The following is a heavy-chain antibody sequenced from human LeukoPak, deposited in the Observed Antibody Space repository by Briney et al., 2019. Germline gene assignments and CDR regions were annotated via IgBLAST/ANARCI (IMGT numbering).Heavy chain of an antibody. J-gene: IGHJ4*02. V-gene: IGHV1-2*02. D-gene: IGHD3-10*01. CDR2: INPNSGGT. CDR1: GYTFTGYY. CDR3: ATDLLILGESHDY. Sequence: ASVKVSCKASGYTFTGYYMHWVRQAPGQGLEWMGWINPNSGGTNYAEKFQGRVTMTRDTSISTAYMELSRLRSDDTAVYYCATDLLILGESHDYWGQRTLVTVSS.